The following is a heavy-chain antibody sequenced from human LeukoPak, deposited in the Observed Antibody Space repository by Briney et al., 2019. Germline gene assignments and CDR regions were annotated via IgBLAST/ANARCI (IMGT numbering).Heavy chain of an antibody. CDR1: GFTFSSYV. Sequence: GGSLRLSCAASGFTFSSYVMHWVRQAPGKGLEWVAVIWYDGSNKYYADSVKGRFTISRDNSKNTLYLQMNSLRAEDTAVYYCAKDLNGYSSGWGQGTLVTVSS. V-gene: IGHV3-30*02. J-gene: IGHJ4*02. CDR2: IWYDGSNK. D-gene: IGHD6-19*01. CDR3: AKDLNGYSSG.